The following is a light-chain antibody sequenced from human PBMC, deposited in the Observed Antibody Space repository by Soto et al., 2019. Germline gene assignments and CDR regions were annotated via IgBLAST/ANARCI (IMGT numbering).Light chain of an antibody. CDR3: QQYDILPIT. CDR2: DAS. J-gene: IGKJ5*01. V-gene: IGKV1-33*01. Sequence: DIQMTQSPSSLFASVGDRVTITCEATQDIHIYLNWYQQKPGKAPNLLIYDASNLEIGVPSRFSGSGSGTHFTFTISSLQTEDIGTYYCQQYDILPITFGRGTRLEIK. CDR1: QDIHIY.